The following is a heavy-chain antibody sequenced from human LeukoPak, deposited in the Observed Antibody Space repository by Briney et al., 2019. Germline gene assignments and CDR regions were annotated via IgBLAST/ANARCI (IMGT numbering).Heavy chain of an antibody. J-gene: IGHJ5*02. D-gene: IGHD3-10*01. V-gene: IGHV1-8*01. CDR2: MNLNSGNT. CDR1: GYTFTSYD. CDR3: ARGSRSRGYWFDP. Sequence: ASVKVSCKASGYTFTSYDINWVRQASGQGLEWLGWMNLNSGNTGYAQKFQGRVTMTRNNSISTAYIELSSLRSEDTAVYYCARGSRSRGYWFDPWGQGTPVTVSS.